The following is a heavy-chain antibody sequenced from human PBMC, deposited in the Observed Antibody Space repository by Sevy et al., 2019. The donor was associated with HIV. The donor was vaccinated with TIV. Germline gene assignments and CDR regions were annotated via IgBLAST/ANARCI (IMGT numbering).Heavy chain of an antibody. Sequence: GGSLRLSCAASGYTFDNYAMHWVRQAPGKGLEWVSGISWNSGNIDYAGSVKGRFTISRDNAKNSLYLQMNSLRPEDTGFYYCAKDHLPGWNFMYFDHWGQGTLVTVSS. CDR3: AKDHLPGWNFMYFDH. CDR1: GYTFDNYA. J-gene: IGHJ4*02. V-gene: IGHV3-9*01. D-gene: IGHD1-7*01. CDR2: ISWNSGNI.